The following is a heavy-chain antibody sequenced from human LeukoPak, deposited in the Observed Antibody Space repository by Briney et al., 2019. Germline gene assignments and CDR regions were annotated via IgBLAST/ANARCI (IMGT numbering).Heavy chain of an antibody. Sequence: PEASVKVSCKLSGNSLNELSIHWVRQAPGKGLDWMGGFDPEEGEIVYSQSFQGRVTVTEDRSTNTAYLELSSLRSEDAAVYYCATIGQFGGNYYYFDPWGQGTLATVSS. D-gene: IGHD5-12*01. CDR1: GNSLNELS. CDR3: ATIGQFGGNYYYFDP. V-gene: IGHV1-24*01. J-gene: IGHJ5*02. CDR2: FDPEEGEI.